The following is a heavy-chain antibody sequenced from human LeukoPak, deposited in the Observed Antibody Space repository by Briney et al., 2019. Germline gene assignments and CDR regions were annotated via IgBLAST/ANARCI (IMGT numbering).Heavy chain of an antibody. V-gene: IGHV1-18*01. D-gene: IGHD5-18*01. Sequence: GASVKVSCKASGYTFTSYGISWVRQAPGQGLEWMGWISAYNGNTNYAQKLQGRVTMTTDTSTCTAYMELRSLRSDDTAVYYCARDHRYSYGYSYYFDYWGQGTLVTVSS. CDR2: ISAYNGNT. CDR3: ARDHRYSYGYSYYFDY. J-gene: IGHJ4*02. CDR1: GYTFTSYG.